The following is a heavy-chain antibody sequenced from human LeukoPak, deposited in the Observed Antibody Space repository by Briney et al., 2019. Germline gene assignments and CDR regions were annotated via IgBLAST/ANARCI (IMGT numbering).Heavy chain of an antibody. Sequence: GASVKVSCKASGYIFSNYAISWVRQAPGQGLEWMGWINIYNGNTNYAQRLQGRVTMTTDTSTSTAYMELRSLRSDDTAVYYCARPYSGSYGFDSWGQGTLVTVSS. J-gene: IGHJ4*02. V-gene: IGHV1-18*01. D-gene: IGHD1-26*01. CDR1: GYIFSNYA. CDR3: ARPYSGSYGFDS. CDR2: INIYNGNT.